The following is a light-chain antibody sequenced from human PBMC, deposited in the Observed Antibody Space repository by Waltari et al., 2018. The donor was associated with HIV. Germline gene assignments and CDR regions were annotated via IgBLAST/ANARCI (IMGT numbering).Light chain of an antibody. CDR3: QQYGSSPKYT. CDR2: GAS. V-gene: IGKV3-20*01. J-gene: IGKJ2*01. CDR1: QSVSSSY. Sequence: EIVLTQSPGTLSLSPGERATLSCRASQSVSSSYLAWYQQKPGQAPNLLIYGASSRATGIPDRFSGSGSGTDFTLTISRLEPEDFAVYYCQQYGSSPKYTFGQGTKLEIK.